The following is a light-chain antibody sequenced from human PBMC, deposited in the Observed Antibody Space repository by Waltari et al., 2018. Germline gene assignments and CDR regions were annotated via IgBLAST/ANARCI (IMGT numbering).Light chain of an antibody. V-gene: IGKV1-5*03. CDR3: QQYNSYSGT. CDR2: KAS. Sequence: DIQMTQSPSTLYASVGDRVTLTCRASQSISSWLAWYQQKPGKAPKLLIYKASSLESGVPSRVSGSGSGTEFTLTISSLQPDDFATYYCQQYNSYSGTFGQGTKVEIK. J-gene: IGKJ1*01. CDR1: QSISSW.